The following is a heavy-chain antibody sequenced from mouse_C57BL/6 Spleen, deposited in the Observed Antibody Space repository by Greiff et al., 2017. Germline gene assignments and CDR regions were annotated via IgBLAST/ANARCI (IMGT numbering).Heavy chain of an antibody. V-gene: IGHV10-1*01. CDR3: VSGGYRMDY. Sequence: EVMLVESGGGLVQPKGSLKLSCAASGFSFNTYAMNWVRQAPGKGLEWVARIRSKSNNYATYYADSVKDRFTISRDDSESMLYLQMNNLKTEDTAMYYCVSGGYRMDYWGQGTSVTVSS. D-gene: IGHD2-2*01. J-gene: IGHJ4*01. CDR1: GFSFNTYA. CDR2: IRSKSNNYAT.